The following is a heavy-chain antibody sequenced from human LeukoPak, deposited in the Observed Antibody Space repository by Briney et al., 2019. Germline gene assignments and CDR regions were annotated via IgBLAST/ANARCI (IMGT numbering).Heavy chain of an antibody. CDR1: GFTFSSYG. CDR2: IRYDGSNK. J-gene: IGHJ4*02. D-gene: IGHD6-19*01. V-gene: IGHV3-30*02. CDR3: AKDLYSSGWYEYYFDY. Sequence: GGSLRLSCAASGFTFSSYGMHWVRQAPGKRLEWVAFIRYDGSNKYYADSVKGRFTISRDNSKNTLYLQMNSLRAEDTAVYYCAKDLYSSGWYEYYFDYWGQGTLVTVSS.